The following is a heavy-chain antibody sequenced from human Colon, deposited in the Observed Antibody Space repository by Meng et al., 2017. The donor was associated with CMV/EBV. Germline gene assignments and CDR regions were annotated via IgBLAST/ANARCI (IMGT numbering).Heavy chain of an antibody. D-gene: IGHD6-19*01. CDR2: IVRSNDK. J-gene: IGHJ6*02. CDR3: AKDYSSGWYGGHYYYYYYGMDV. V-gene: IGHV3-21*04. CDR1: GFTFSGYS. Sequence: GESLKISCVASGFTFSGYSMNWVRQAPGKGLEWVSSIVRSNDKYYADSVKGRFSISRDNAKSSLYLQMNTLRAEDTALYYCAKDYSSGWYGGHYYYYYYGMDVWGQGTTVTVSS.